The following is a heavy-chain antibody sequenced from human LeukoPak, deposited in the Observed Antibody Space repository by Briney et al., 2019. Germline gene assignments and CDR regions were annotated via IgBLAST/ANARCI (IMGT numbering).Heavy chain of an antibody. D-gene: IGHD3-22*01. J-gene: IGHJ4*02. CDR2: IWYDGSNK. V-gene: IGHV3-33*06. CDR3: AKEDEYYYDSSGYSYFDY. Sequence: PGXSLRLSCAASGFTFSSYGMHWVRQAPGKGLEGVAVIWYDGSNKYYVDSVKGRFTISRDNSKNTLYLQMNSLRAEDTAVYYCAKEDEYYYDSSGYSYFDYWGQGTLVTVSS. CDR1: GFTFSSYG.